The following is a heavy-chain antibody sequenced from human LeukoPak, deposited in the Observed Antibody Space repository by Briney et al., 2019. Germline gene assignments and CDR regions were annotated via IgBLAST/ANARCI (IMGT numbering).Heavy chain of an antibody. J-gene: IGHJ4*02. D-gene: IGHD6-19*01. V-gene: IGHV1-18*04. CDR3: ARDNGSSGWYRRFDY. Sequence: ASVKASCKASGYTFTSYGISWVRQAPGQGLEWMGWISAYNGNTNYAQKLQGRVTMTTDTSTSTAYMELRSLRSDDTAVYYCARDNGSSGWYRRFDYWGQGTLVTVSS. CDR1: GYTFTSYG. CDR2: ISAYNGNT.